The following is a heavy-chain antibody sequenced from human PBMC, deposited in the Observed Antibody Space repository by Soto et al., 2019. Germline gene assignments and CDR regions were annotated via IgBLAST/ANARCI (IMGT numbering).Heavy chain of an antibody. Sequence: QVQLQESGPGLVKPSQTLSLTCTVSGGSISSGGYHWSWIRQHPGKGLEWIGYIYYSGSTYYKPSLKSRVSISVDTSKTQFSLKLSSVTAAHTAVYYCARVPTPWGQGTLVTVSS. CDR3: ARVPTP. V-gene: IGHV4-31*03. CDR2: IYYSGST. CDR1: GGSISSGGYH. J-gene: IGHJ5*02.